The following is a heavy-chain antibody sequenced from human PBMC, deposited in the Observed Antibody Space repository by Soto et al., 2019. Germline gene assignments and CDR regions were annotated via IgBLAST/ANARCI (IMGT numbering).Heavy chain of an antibody. J-gene: IGHJ5*02. CDR1: GFTFSSYA. CDR2: ISGSGGPT. D-gene: IGHD4-17*01. CDR3: ARGLDSGDYVDSFDP. Sequence: GGSLRLSCAASGFTFSSYAMSWVRQAPAKVLEWVSSISGSGGPTYYADSVKGRFTISRDNAKNSLYLQMNSLRAEDKAVYYSARGLDSGDYVDSFDPWGQGTLVTVSA. V-gene: IGHV3-23*01.